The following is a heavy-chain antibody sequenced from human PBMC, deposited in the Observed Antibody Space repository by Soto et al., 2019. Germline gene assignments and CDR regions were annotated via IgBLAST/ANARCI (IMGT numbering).Heavy chain of an antibody. CDR1: GFTVSSNY. J-gene: IGHJ6*02. CDR2: IYSGGSN. V-gene: IGHV3-66*04. Sequence: GSLRLSCAASGFTVSSNYMSWVRQAPGKGLEWVSVIYSGGSNYYADSVKGRFTISRDNSKNTLYLQMSSLRAEDTAVYYCARLQISPPTRGAASARGAMDVWGQGTTVTVSS. CDR3: ARLQISPPTRGAASARGAMDV. D-gene: IGHD6-13*01.